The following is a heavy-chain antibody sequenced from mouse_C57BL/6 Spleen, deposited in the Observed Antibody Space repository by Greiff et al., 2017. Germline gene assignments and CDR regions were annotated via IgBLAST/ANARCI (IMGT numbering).Heavy chain of an antibody. CDR1: GYTFTSYW. CDR3: TIITTVVAHYFDD. Sequence: EVQLQQSGTVLARPGASVKMSCKTSGYTFTSYWMHWVKQRPGQGLEWIGAIYPGNSDTSYNQKFKGKAKLTAVTSASTAYMELSSLTNEDSAVYYCTIITTVVAHYFDDWGQGTTLTVSS. J-gene: IGHJ2*01. V-gene: IGHV1-5*01. D-gene: IGHD1-1*01. CDR2: IYPGNSDT.